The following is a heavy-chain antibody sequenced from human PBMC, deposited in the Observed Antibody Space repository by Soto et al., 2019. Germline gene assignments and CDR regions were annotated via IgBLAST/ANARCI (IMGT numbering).Heavy chain of an antibody. CDR1: GFTFDDYA. CDR3: AKDSGSGSYYGYYYYGMGV. CDR2: ISWNSGSI. J-gene: IGHJ6*02. Sequence: GGSLRLSCAASGFTFDDYAMHWVRQAPGKGLEWVSGISWNSGSIGYADSVKGRFTISRDNAKNSLYLQMNSLRAEDTALYYCAKDSGSGSYYGYYYYGMGVWGQGTTVTSP. D-gene: IGHD3-10*01. V-gene: IGHV3-9*01.